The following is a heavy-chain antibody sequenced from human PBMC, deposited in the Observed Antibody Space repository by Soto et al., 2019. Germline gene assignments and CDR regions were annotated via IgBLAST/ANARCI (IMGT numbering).Heavy chain of an antibody. CDR3: SNVEEYAIRHHSFDY. D-gene: IGHD2-8*01. J-gene: IGHJ4*02. CDR2: IYYSGRT. CDR1: GGSFSCGSYY. V-gene: IGHV4-61*01. Sequence: SETLSLTCTVSGGSFSCGSYYWSWIRQPPGKGLEWIGYIYYSGRTNYNPSLKSCVTISVDTSKNQFSLKLSSVTAADTAVYYLSNVEEYAIRHHSFDYWGQGTLATVSS.